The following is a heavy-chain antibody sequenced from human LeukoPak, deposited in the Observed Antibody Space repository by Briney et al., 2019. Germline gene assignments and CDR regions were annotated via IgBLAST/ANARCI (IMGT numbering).Heavy chain of an antibody. Sequence: GGSLRLSCAASGFTVSSNYMSWVRQAPGKGLEWVSAISSSGGDTIYTDSVKGRFTISRDNSKNTLYLQMNSLRAEDTAIYYCAKGGNSAPLDYWGQGTLVTVSS. V-gene: IGHV3-23*01. D-gene: IGHD1-7*01. J-gene: IGHJ4*02. CDR1: GFTVSSNY. CDR3: AKGGNSAPLDY. CDR2: ISSSGGDT.